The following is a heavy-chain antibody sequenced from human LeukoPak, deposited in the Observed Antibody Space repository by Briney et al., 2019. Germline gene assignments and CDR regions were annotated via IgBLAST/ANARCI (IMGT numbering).Heavy chain of an antibody. CDR2: IWYDGSNK. CDR1: GFSFSTYG. D-gene: IGHD6-13*01. V-gene: IGHV3-33*01. CDR3: ARDRRSSSSWYPFDY. J-gene: IGHJ4*02. Sequence: GRSLRLSCVASGFSFSTYGIHWVRQAPGKGLEWVAVIWYDGSNKFYADSVKGRFTISRDNAKNSLYLQMNSLRAEDTAVYYCARDRRSSSSWYPFDYWGQGTLVTVSS.